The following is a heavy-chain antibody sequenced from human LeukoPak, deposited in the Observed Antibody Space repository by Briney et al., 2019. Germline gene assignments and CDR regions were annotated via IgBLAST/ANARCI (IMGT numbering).Heavy chain of an antibody. V-gene: IGHV3-7*01. Sequence: PGGSLRLSCAASGFTFSSYWMSWVRQAPGKGLEWVVNIKQDGSEKYYVDSVKGRFTISRDNAKNSLYLQMNSLRAEDTAVYYCARTRRYCSGGSCLYYFDYWGQGTLVTVSS. D-gene: IGHD2-15*01. CDR3: ARTRRYCSGGSCLYYFDY. CDR2: IKQDGSEK. CDR1: GFTFSSYW. J-gene: IGHJ4*02.